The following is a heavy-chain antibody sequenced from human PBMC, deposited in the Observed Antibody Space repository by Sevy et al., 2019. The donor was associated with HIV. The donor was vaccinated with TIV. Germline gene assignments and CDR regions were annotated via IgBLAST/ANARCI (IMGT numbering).Heavy chain of an antibody. J-gene: IGHJ4*02. CDR1: GFTFDDYG. CDR2: INWNGDST. V-gene: IGHV3-20*04. Sequence: GGSLRLSCAASGFTFDDYGMSWVRQAPGKGLEWVSGINWNGDSTNYADSARGRFTISRDNAKNSLFLQINSLRAEDMAFYYCAKGVGRTAMVPLYFDYWGQGTLVTVSS. D-gene: IGHD5-18*01. CDR3: AKGVGRTAMVPLYFDY.